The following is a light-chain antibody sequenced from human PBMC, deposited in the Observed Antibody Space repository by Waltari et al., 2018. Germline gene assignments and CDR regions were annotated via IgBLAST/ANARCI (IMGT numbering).Light chain of an antibody. V-gene: IGKV3-11*01. CDR2: DAS. J-gene: IGKJ3*01. Sequence: EIMLTQSXATLSLSPXERATXXCRASQGVISYVAWYQQKPGQAPRLLIYDASNRATGIPARFSGSGSGTDFTLTISSLEPEDFAVYYCQQRSNWPSFTFGPGTKVDIK. CDR3: QQRSNWPSFT. CDR1: QGVISY.